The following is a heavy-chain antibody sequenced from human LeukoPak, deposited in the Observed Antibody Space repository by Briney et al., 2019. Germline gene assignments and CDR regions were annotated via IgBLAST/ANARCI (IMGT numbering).Heavy chain of an antibody. J-gene: IGHJ3*02. D-gene: IGHD1-26*01. CDR1: GYTFTGYY. Sequence: ASVKVSCKASGYTFTGYYMHWVRQAPGQGLEWMGWINPNSGGTIYAQKFQGRVTMTRDTSITTAYMVLSRLRSDDTAVYYCARARAPGDPFDIWGQGTMVTVSS. CDR2: INPNSGGT. V-gene: IGHV1-2*02. CDR3: ARARAPGDPFDI.